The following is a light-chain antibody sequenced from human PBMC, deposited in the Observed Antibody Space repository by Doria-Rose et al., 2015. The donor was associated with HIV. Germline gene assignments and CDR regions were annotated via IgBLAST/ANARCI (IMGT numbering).Light chain of an antibody. J-gene: IGKJ1*01. V-gene: IGKV3-20*01. Sequence: QSPGSLSLSPGERATLSCRASQSFSSTYLAWYQQKPGQAPSLLIYDGSTRATGIPDRFSASGSVTDFTLTINRLEPEDFALYYCHQYGTSWTFGQGAKVEI. CDR2: DGS. CDR3: HQYGTSWT. CDR1: QSFSSTY.